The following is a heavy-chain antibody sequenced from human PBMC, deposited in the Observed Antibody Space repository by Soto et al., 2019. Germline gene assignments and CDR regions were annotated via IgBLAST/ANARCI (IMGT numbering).Heavy chain of an antibody. V-gene: IGHV3-30-3*01. CDR2: ISYDGSNK. CDR1: GFTFSSYA. D-gene: IGHD3-10*01. Sequence: PGGSLRLSCAASGFTFSSYAMHWVRQAPGKGLEWVAVISYDGSNKYYADSVKGRFTISRDNSKNTLYLQMNSLRAEDTAVYYCAVLWFGAPARFDSWGQGTLVTVSS. CDR3: AVLWFGAPARFDS. J-gene: IGHJ4*02.